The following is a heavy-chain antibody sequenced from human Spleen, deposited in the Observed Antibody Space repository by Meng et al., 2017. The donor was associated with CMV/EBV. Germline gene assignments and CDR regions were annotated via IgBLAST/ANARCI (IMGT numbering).Heavy chain of an antibody. CDR2: ISFSARNI. CDR1: GFTFSSYE. V-gene: IGHV3-48*03. J-gene: IGHJ5*02. D-gene: IGHD3-3*01. Sequence: GESLKISCAASGFTFSSYEMNWVRQAPGKGLEWVSYISFSARNIYYADSVKGRFTISRDNAKNSLYLQMNSLRAEDTAVYYCVRQNYDSWSGYGSFDPWGQGTLVTVSS. CDR3: VRQNYDSWSGYGSFDP.